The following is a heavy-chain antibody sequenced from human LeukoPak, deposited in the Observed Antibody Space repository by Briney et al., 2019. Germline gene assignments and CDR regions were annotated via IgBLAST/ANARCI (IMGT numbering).Heavy chain of an antibody. J-gene: IGHJ4*02. Sequence: PSETLSLTCTVSGGSISGSSYYWGWIRQPPGKGLEWIGSIYYSGSTYYNPSLKSRVTISVDTSKNQFSLKLSSVTAADTAVYYCARVFPPGGYYLDYWGQGTLVTVSS. V-gene: IGHV4-39*01. CDR1: GGSISGSSYY. CDR3: ARVFPPGGYYLDY. D-gene: IGHD2/OR15-2a*01. CDR2: IYYSGST.